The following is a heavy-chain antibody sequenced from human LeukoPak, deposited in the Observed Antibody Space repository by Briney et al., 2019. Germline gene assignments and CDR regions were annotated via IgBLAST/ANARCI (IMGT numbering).Heavy chain of an antibody. CDR3: ARGAIAYYYMDV. CDR2: LYYSGST. Sequence: PSETLSLTCTFSGGSMSFSSDYWGWIRQPPGKGLEWIGSLYYSGSTYYNPSLKSRVTISVDTSKNQFSLKPSSVTAADTAVYYCARGAIAYYYMDVWGKGTTVTVSS. J-gene: IGHJ6*03. V-gene: IGHV4-39*07. D-gene: IGHD6-13*01. CDR1: GGSMSFSSDY.